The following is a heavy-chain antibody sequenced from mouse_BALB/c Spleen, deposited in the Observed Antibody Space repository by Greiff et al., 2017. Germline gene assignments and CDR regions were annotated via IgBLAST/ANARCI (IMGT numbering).Heavy chain of an antibody. D-gene: IGHD2-3*01. CDR1: GYTFTSYT. CDR3: ARLYEPGWYFDV. CDR2: INPSSGYT. V-gene: IGHV1-4*01. Sequence: QVQLKQSGAELARPGASVKMSCKASGYTFTSYTMHWVKQRPGQGLEWIGYINPSSGYTNYNQKFKDKATLTADKSSSTAYMQLSSLTSEDSAVYYCARLYEPGWYFDVWGAGTTVTVSS. J-gene: IGHJ1*01.